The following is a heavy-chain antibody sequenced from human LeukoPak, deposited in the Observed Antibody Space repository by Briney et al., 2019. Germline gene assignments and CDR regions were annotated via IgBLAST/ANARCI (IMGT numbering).Heavy chain of an antibody. Sequence: SVKVSCKASGGTFGIYGMSWVRQAPGQGLEWMGGIIPMYRTPTYAERFQGRVTITTDDSTGTVYMELSSLRSEDTAVYYCARGATGTTFYHWFDPWGQGTLVTVSS. CDR2: IIPMYRTP. CDR3: ARGATGTTFYHWFDP. J-gene: IGHJ5*02. V-gene: IGHV1-69*05. CDR1: GGTFGIYG. D-gene: IGHD1-7*01.